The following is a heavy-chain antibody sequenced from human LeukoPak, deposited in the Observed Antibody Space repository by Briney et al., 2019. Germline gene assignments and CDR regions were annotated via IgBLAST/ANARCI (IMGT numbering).Heavy chain of an antibody. CDR3: ARVLGCGGDCYSDNDAFDI. V-gene: IGHV1-69*13. Sequence: SVKVSCKASGGTFISYAISWVRQAPGQGLEWMGGIIPIFGTANYAQKFQGRVTITADESTSTAYMELSSLRSEDTAMYYCARVLGCGGDCYSDNDAFDIWGQGTMVTVSS. J-gene: IGHJ3*02. CDR1: GGTFISYA. CDR2: IIPIFGTA. D-gene: IGHD2-21*02.